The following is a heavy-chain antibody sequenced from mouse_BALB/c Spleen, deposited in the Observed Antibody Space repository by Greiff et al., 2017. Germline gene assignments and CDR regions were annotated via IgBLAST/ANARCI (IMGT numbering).Heavy chain of an antibody. CDR2: INPSSGYT. CDR3: ARSGLGRVYYYAMDY. D-gene: IGHD4-1*01. V-gene: IGHV1-4*01. CDR1: GYTFTSYT. J-gene: IGHJ4*01. Sequence: VHLVESGAELARPGASVKMSCKASGYTFTSYTMHWVKQRPGQGLEWIGYINPSSGYTNYNQKFKDKATLTADKSSSTAYMQLSSLTSEDSAVYYCARSGLGRVYYYAMDYWGQGTSVTVSS.